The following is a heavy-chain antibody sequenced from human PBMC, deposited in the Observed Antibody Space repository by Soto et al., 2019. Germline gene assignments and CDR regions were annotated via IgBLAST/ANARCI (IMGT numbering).Heavy chain of an antibody. D-gene: IGHD3-22*01. CDR1: GGSISSNSYY. Sequence: LETLSLTCTVSGGSISSNSYYWGWIRQPPGKGLEWIGSIYYSGSTYYNPSLKSRVTISVDPSKNQFSLKLSSVTAADTAVFYCTKHAPDDSSGYYPLGYWGQGTLVTVSS. V-gene: IGHV4-39*01. CDR2: IYYSGST. J-gene: IGHJ4*02. CDR3: TKHAPDDSSGYYPLGY.